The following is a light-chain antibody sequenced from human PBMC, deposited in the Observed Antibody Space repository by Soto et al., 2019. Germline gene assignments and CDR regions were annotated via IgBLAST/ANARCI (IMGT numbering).Light chain of an antibody. CDR1: NSNIGARYD. V-gene: IGLV1-40*01. CDR3: QSYDSSLSGSVV. J-gene: IGLJ2*01. CDR2: ANS. Sequence: QSVLTQPPSVSGAPGQRVTISCTGSNSNIGARYDVHWYQQLPGTAPRLLIYANSNRPSGVPDRFSGSTSGTSASLAITGLQAEDEANYYCQSYDSSLSGSVVFGGGTKVTVL.